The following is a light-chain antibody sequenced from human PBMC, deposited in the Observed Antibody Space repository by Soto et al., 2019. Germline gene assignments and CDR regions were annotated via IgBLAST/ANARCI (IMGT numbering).Light chain of an antibody. CDR2: GAS. V-gene: IGKV3-20*01. Sequence: EIVLTQSPGTLSFSPGERATLSCRASQSVSSSYLAWYQQKPGQAPRLLIYGASSRATGIPDRFSGSGSGTDFTLTIRRLEPEDFAVYYCQQYGSSSITFGQGTHWRL. CDR3: QQYGSSSIT. J-gene: IGKJ5*01. CDR1: QSVSSSY.